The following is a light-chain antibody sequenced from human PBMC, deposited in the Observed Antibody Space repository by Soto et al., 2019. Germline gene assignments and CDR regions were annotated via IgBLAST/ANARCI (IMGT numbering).Light chain of an antibody. J-gene: IGKJ4*01. CDR1: QSISSY. CDR2: GAS. CDR3: QQGSSTLT. V-gene: IGKV1-8*01. Sequence: AIRMTQSPSSLSASTGDRVTITCRASQSISSYLAWYQQKPGTAPKLLISGASSLQSGVPSRFSGSGSGTDFTLTISSLQPEDFATYYCQQGSSTLTFGGGTKVDIK.